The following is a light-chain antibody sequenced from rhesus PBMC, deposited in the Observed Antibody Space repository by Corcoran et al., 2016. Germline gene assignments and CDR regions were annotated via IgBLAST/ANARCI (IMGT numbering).Light chain of an antibody. CDR2: KTS. J-gene: IGKJ1*01. CDR3: LQSKISWK. CDR1: ESVSVFGINV. V-gene: IGKV7-13*01. Sequence: DIVLTQSPASLAVSPGQSATITCRASESVSVFGINVIHWYQQKPGQTPKLLIYKTSNQDTGVPGRFIGSESGTAFTLTINPVEADDAADYYCLQSKISWKFGQETKVEIK.